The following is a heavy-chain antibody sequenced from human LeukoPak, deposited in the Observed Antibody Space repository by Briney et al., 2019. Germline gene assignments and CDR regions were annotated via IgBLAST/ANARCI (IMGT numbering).Heavy chain of an antibody. Sequence: PSETLSLTCTVSDYSISSGYYWGWIRQPPGKGLEWIGSMYHSGNTYYNPSLKSRVTISVDTSKNQFSLKLSSVTAADTAVYYCARLAMVRGVISSAAYWGQGTLVTVSS. D-gene: IGHD3-10*01. CDR3: ARLAMVRGVISSAAY. V-gene: IGHV4-38-2*02. J-gene: IGHJ4*02. CDR2: MYHSGNT. CDR1: DYSISSGYY.